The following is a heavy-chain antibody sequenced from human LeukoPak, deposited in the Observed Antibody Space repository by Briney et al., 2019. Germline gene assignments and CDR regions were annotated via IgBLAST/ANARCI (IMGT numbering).Heavy chain of an antibody. CDR1: GFTVSSNY. D-gene: IGHD2-2*01. CDR3: ARDCSSTRYNWFDP. Sequence: PGGSLRLSCAASGFTVSSNYMSWVRQAPGKGLEWVSVIYSGGSTYYADSVKGRFTISRDNAKNSLYLQMNSLRAEDTAVYYCARDCSSTRYNWFDPWGQGTLVTVSS. V-gene: IGHV3-66*01. J-gene: IGHJ5*02. CDR2: IYSGGST.